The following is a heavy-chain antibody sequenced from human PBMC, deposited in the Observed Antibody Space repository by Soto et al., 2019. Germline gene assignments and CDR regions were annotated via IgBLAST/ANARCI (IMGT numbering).Heavy chain of an antibody. J-gene: IGHJ4*02. V-gene: IGHV3-23*01. Sequence: TGGSLRLSCAASGFTFSSYAMSWVRQAPGKGLEWVSAISGSGGSTYYADSVKGRFTISRDNSKNTLYLQMNSLRAEDTAVYYCAKVSTYYYDSSGYFGFDDWGQGTLVTVSS. CDR3: AKVSTYYYDSSGYFGFDD. D-gene: IGHD3-22*01. CDR1: GFTFSSYA. CDR2: ISGSGGST.